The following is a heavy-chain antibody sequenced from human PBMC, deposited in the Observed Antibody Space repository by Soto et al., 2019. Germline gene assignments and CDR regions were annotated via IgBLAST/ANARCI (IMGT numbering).Heavy chain of an antibody. CDR2: INPNSGGT. CDR3: ASGIAAAGTDYYYGMDV. V-gene: IGHV1-2*02. CDR1: GYTFTGYY. D-gene: IGHD6-13*01. J-gene: IGHJ6*02. Sequence: GASVKVSCKASGYTFTGYYTHWVRQAPGQGLEWMGWINPNSGGTNYAQKFQGRVTMTRDTSISTAYMELSRLRSDDTAVYYCASGIAAAGTDYYYGMDVWGQGTTVTVSS.